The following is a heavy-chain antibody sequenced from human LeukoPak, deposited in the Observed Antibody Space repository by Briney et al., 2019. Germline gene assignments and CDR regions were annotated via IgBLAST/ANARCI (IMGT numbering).Heavy chain of an antibody. Sequence: VASVKVSCKASGYTFTSYGISWVRQAPGQGLEWMGWISAYNGNTNYAQKFQGRVTITADKSTSTAYMELSSLRSEDTAVYYCATWLLLATDESHFDYWGQGTLVTVSS. CDR1: GYTFTSYG. V-gene: IGHV1-18*01. J-gene: IGHJ4*02. D-gene: IGHD2-15*01. CDR3: ATWLLLATDESHFDY. CDR2: ISAYNGNT.